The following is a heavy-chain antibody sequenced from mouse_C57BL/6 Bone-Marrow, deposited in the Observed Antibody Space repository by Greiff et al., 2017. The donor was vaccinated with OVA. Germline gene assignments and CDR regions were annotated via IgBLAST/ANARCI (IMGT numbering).Heavy chain of an antibody. Sequence: QVQLQQSGAELVRPGASVTLSCKASGYTFTDYEMHWVKQTPVHGLEWIGAIDPETGGTAYNQKFKGKAILTADKSSSTAYMELRSLTSEDSAVYYGTRHGSSYELDYWGQGTTLTVSS. CDR2: IDPETGGT. D-gene: IGHD1-1*01. CDR1: GYTFTDYE. J-gene: IGHJ2*01. CDR3: TRHGSSYELDY. V-gene: IGHV1-15*01.